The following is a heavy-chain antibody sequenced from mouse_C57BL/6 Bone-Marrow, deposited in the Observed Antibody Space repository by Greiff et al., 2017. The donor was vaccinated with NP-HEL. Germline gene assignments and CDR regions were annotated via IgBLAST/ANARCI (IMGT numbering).Heavy chain of an antibody. CDR2: INYDGSST. V-gene: IGHV5-16*01. CDR3: AREEGLRRGGAMDY. D-gene: IGHD2-4*01. J-gene: IGHJ4*01. CDR1: GFTFSDYY. Sequence: DVKLVESEGGLVQPGSSMKLSCTASGFTFSDYYMAWVRQVPEKGLEWVANINYDGSSTYYLDSLKSRFIISRDNAKNILYLQMSSLKSEDTATYYCAREEGLRRGGAMDYWGQGTSVTVSS.